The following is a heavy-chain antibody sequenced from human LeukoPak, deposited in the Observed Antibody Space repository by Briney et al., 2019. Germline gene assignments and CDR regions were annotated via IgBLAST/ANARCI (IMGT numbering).Heavy chain of an antibody. Sequence: PSKTLSLTCTLSGGSISIGIYYGSLIRQPAGKRLEGIGHFYRRGSTNDNPSLKSRVTISVDTSKNQFSLKLSSVTAADTAVYYCARDPVYSPPGYWGQGTLVTVSS. V-gene: IGHV4-61*09. CDR1: GGSISIGIYY. CDR3: ARDPVYSPPGY. J-gene: IGHJ4*02. CDR2: FYRRGST. D-gene: IGHD6-6*01.